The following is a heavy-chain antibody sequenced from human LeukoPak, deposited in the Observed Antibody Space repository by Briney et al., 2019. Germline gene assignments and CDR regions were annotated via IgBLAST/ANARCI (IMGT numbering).Heavy chain of an antibody. CDR1: CYTFTSYG. D-gene: IGHD6-13*01. CDR2: ISVHNGDT. Sequence: ASVKVSCKASCYTFTSYGHIWVGQAPGHRLEWMAWISVHNGDTNYAQKVRHRVTVTPDTSTNTVYLQLRNLRSDDSAVYYCARVWAASSWYPFDYWGQGTLVTVSS. V-gene: IGHV1-18*01. J-gene: IGHJ4*02. CDR3: ARVWAASSWYPFDY.